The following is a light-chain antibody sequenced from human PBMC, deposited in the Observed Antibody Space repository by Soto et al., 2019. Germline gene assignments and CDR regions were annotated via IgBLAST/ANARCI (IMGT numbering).Light chain of an antibody. V-gene: IGKV3-11*01. CDR2: DAS. J-gene: IGKJ5*01. CDR3: QQDDNWPIT. CDR1: QSVSSY. Sequence: EIVLKQSPATLSLSPGERATLSCRASQSVSSYLAWYQQKPGQAPRLLIYDASNRATGIPARFSGSGSGTEFTLIISSLQSEDSAVYYCQQDDNWPITFGQGTRLEI.